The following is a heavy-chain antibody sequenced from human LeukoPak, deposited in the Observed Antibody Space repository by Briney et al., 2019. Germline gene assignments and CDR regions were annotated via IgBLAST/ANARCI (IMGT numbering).Heavy chain of an antibody. CDR3: ARSPLEYSTPGYFDY. CDR2: IYTSGST. J-gene: IGHJ4*02. CDR1: GGSISSGSYY. Sequence: PSETLSLTCTVSGGSISSGSYYWSWIRQPAGKGLEWIGRIYTSGSTNYNPSLKSRVTISVDTSKNQFSLKLSSVTAADTAVYYCARSPLEYSTPGYFDYWGQGTLVTVSS. V-gene: IGHV4-61*02. D-gene: IGHD6-6*01.